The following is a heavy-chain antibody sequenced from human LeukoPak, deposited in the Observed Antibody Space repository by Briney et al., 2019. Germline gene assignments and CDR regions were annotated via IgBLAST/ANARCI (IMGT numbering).Heavy chain of an antibody. CDR2: ISYDGSNK. CDR3: AKAGGRRDGYNLALGY. J-gene: IGHJ4*02. D-gene: IGHD5-24*01. V-gene: IGHV3-30*18. Sequence: GGSLRLSCAASEFPFSSYGMHWVRQAPGKGLEWVAVISYDGSNKYYGDSVKGRFTISRDNAKNTLYLQMNGLRAEDTAVYYCAKAGGRRDGYNLALGYWGQGTLVTVSS. CDR1: EFPFSSYG.